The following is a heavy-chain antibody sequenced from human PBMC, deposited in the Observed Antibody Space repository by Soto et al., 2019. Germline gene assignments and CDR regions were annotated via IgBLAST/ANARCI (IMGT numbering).Heavy chain of an antibody. D-gene: IGHD4-17*01. Sequence: GGSLRLSCAASGFTFSSYGMHWVRQAPGKGLEWVAVIWYDGSNTYYTDSVKGRFTMSRDNSKNTVYLQMSSVRAEDTGVYYCARDKHLFTGTTGYYGMDVWGQGTTVTVSS. CDR1: GFTFSSYG. CDR3: ARDKHLFTGTTGYYGMDV. J-gene: IGHJ6*02. V-gene: IGHV3-33*01. CDR2: IWYDGSNT.